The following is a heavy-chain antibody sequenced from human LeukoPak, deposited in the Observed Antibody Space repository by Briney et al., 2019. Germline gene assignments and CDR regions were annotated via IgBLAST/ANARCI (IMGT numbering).Heavy chain of an antibody. V-gene: IGHV4-4*09. CDR3: ARLRSNYDY. CDR1: GGSISSYY. Sequence: KPSETLSLTCTVSGGSISSYYWSWIRQPPGKGLEWIGYTYTSGSTSYNPSLKSQVTISVDTSKNQFSLKLSSVTAADTAVYYCARLRSNYDYWGQGTLVTVSS. D-gene: IGHD4-11*01. J-gene: IGHJ4*02. CDR2: TYTSGST.